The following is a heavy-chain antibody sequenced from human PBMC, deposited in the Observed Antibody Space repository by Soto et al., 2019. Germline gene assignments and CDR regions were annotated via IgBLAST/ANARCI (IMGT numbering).Heavy chain of an antibody. CDR3: AKDLFTMVRGVINVGIYYYDGMDV. V-gene: IGHV3-30*18. J-gene: IGHJ6*02. D-gene: IGHD3-10*01. CDR2: ISYDGSNK. CDR1: GFTFSSYG. Sequence: PGGSLRLSCAASGFTFSSYGMHWVRQAPGKGLEWVAVISYDGSNKYYADSVKGRFTISRDNSKNTLYLQMNSLRAEDTAVYYCAKDLFTMVRGVINVGIYYYDGMDVWGQGTTVTVSS.